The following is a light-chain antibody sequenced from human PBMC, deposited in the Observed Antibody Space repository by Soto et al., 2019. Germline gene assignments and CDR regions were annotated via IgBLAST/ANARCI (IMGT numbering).Light chain of an antibody. CDR2: DAS. Sequence: EVVMTQSPATLSVSPLERVSLXSRASQRISSNLAWYQQKPGQAPRLLIHDASTRATGIPARFSGSGSGTEFILTISSVESEDFAIYYCQQHNDWPTFGQGTRLEIK. CDR3: QQHNDWPT. V-gene: IGKV3-15*01. J-gene: IGKJ5*01. CDR1: QRISSN.